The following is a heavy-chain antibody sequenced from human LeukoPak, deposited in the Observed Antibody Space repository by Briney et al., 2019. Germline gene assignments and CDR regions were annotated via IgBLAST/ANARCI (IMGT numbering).Heavy chain of an antibody. CDR1: GFTFRDSA. D-gene: IGHD3-16*02. CDR3: ARDKELST. V-gene: IGHV3-23*01. CDR2: ISFSGANS. Sequence: GGTLRLSCSASGFTFRDSAMTWVRQAPGKGLEWVSLISFSGANSYYPDSVKGRFSVSRDNSKDTLYLQLSGLRADDTAIYYCARDKELSTWGPGTMVTVSS. J-gene: IGHJ3*01.